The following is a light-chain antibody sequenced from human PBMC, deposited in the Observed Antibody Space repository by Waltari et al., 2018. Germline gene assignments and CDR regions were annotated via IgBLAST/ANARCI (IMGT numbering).Light chain of an antibody. CDR2: SYD. V-gene: IGLV1-44*01. CDR3: ATWDDNLSGSWV. CDR1: SSNIGGNY. Sequence: QSVLTQPPSVSGAPGQGVAISCSGSSSNIGGNYVNWFQQLPGTAPKLLLHSYDRRPPGFPDRFSGSKSGTSASLAISGLQSEDEADYYCATWDDNLSGSWVFGGGTKLTVL. J-gene: IGLJ3*02.